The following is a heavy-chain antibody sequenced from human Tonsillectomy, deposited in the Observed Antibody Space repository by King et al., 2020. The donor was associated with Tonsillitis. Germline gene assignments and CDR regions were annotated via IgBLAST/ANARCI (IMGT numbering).Heavy chain of an antibody. D-gene: IGHD3-9*01. CDR1: GYAFTAYY. Sequence: VQLVQSGAEMRKPGASLKVSCKASGYAFTAYYITWVRQAPGQGLEWVGCINPDGGGSDSAQKFQGRLTMTSDASINTVYMSLGSLTSDDTATYYCAILGLAAGVTYWGQGTLVPVSS. J-gene: IGHJ4*02. V-gene: IGHV1-2*02. CDR3: AILGLAAGVTY. CDR2: INPDGGGS.